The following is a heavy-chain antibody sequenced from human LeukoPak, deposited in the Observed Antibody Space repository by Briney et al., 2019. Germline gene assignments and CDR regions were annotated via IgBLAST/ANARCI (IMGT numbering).Heavy chain of an antibody. CDR2: IWYDGSNK. CDR1: GFTFSSYG. V-gene: IGHV3-33*01. J-gene: IGHJ6*02. CDR3: AREYTYYYDSSGYHYYYYYGMDV. Sequence: GGSLRLSCAASGFTFSSYGMHWVRQAPGKGLEWVAVIWYDGSNKYYADSVKGRFTISRDNSKNTLYLQMNSLRAEDTAVYYCAREYTYYYDSSGYHYYYYYGMDVWGQGTTVTASS. D-gene: IGHD3-22*01.